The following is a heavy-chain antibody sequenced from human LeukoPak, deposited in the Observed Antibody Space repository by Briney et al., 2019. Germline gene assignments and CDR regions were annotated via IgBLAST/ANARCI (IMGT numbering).Heavy chain of an antibody. D-gene: IGHD3-10*01. CDR2: FDPEDGET. CDR3: ATVTDYYGSGSFDY. J-gene: IGHJ4*02. V-gene: IGHV1-24*01. CDR1: GYTLTELS. Sequence: ASVKVSCKVSGYTLTELSMHWVRQAPGKGLEWMGGFDPEDGETIYAQKFQGRVTMTEDRSTDTAYMELSSLRSEDTAVYYCATVTDYYGSGSFDYWGQGTLVTVSS.